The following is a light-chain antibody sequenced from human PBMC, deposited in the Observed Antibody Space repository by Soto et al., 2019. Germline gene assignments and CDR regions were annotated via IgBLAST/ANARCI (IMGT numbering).Light chain of an antibody. CDR2: EVS. CDR1: SSDVGSYNL. V-gene: IGLV2-23*02. Sequence: QPALTQPASVSGSPGQSITISCTGTSSDVGSYNLVSWYQQHPGKAPKVMIYEVSKRPSGVPNRFSGSKSGYTASLTISGLQAEDEADYYCCSYAGSSTYVFGTGTKV. CDR3: CSYAGSSTYV. J-gene: IGLJ1*01.